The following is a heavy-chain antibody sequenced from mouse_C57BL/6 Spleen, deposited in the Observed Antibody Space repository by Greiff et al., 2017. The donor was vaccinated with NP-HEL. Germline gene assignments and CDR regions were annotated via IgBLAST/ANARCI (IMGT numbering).Heavy chain of an antibody. Sequence: EVKLMESGPELVKPGASVKIPCKASGYTFTDYNMDWVKQSHGKSLEWIGDINPNNGGTIYNQKFKGKATLTVDKSSSTAYMELRSLTSEDTAVYYCARGDYYGSSYSYFDYWGQGTTLTVSS. CDR3: ARGDYYGSSYSYFDY. CDR2: INPNNGGT. J-gene: IGHJ2*01. CDR1: GYTFTDYN. V-gene: IGHV1-18*01. D-gene: IGHD1-1*01.